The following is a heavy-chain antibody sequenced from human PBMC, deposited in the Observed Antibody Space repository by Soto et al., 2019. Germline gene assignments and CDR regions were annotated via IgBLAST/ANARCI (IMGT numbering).Heavy chain of an antibody. CDR2: LNTDKGNT. D-gene: IGHD6-6*01. CDR3: ARDVLYSTSGERRFDP. CDR1: GYTFNSYG. J-gene: IGHJ5*02. Sequence: QVQLVQSGGEVKKPGASVRVSCKASGYTFNSYGISWVRQAPGQGLERKGGLNTDKGNTNYAQKFQGRVSMTTDTSTSTAYLELRSLGSDDTAVYYCARDVLYSTSGERRFDPWGQGTLVTVSS. V-gene: IGHV1-18*01.